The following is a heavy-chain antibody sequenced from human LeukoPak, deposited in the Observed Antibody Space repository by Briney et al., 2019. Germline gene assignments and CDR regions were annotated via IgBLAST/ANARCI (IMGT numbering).Heavy chain of an antibody. D-gene: IGHD1-26*01. Sequence: PWETLSLTCAVFGGSFSGYYWNWIRRPPGKGLEWIGQINPSRNTNTNPSLKSRATISVDTSKNQFSLKVSSVTAADTAVYYCAREREGAILAQNWFDPWGQGTLVTVSS. J-gene: IGHJ5*02. V-gene: IGHV4-34*04. CDR1: GGSFSGYY. CDR3: AREREGAILAQNWFDP. CDR2: INPSRNT.